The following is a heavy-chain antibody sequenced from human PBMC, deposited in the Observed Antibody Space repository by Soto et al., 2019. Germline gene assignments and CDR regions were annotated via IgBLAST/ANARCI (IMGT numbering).Heavy chain of an antibody. CDR1: GGSLSGHS. V-gene: IGHV4-34*01. CDR2: INHSGRV. Sequence: SEILSRTCAFYGGSLSGHSLTLIRTPPGKGLEWIGDINHSGRVNYSPSLKSRVTISLDTSKNQFSLTLSAVTAADTAMYYCSTRAYDTNGYYRFDPWGQGTLVTVSS. J-gene: IGHJ5*01. D-gene: IGHD3-22*01. CDR3: STRAYDTNGYYRFDP.